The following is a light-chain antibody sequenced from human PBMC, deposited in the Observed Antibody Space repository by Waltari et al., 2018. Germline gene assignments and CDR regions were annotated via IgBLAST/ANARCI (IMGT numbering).Light chain of an antibody. V-gene: IGKV1-5*03. Sequence: DIQMTQSPSTLPASVGDRVTITCRTSQGISSWLAWYQQTPGKAPKLLIYQASSLESGGPSRCSGSGAGTEFTLTIISLKPDDSATYYCKQYDHYPWTFVQGTKVELK. J-gene: IGKJ1*01. CDR1: QGISSW. CDR3: KQYDHYPWT. CDR2: QAS.